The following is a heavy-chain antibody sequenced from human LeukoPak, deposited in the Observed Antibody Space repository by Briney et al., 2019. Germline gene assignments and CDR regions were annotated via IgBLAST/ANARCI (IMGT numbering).Heavy chain of an antibody. CDR1: GGSISSYY. CDR2: IYYSGST. CDR3: ARVLNWGSRYFDY. D-gene: IGHD7-27*01. J-gene: IGHJ4*02. Sequence: SETLSLTCTVSGGSISSYYWSWIRQPPGKGLEWIGYIYYSGSTNYNPSLKSRVTISVDTSKNQFSLKLSSVTAEDTAVYYCARVLNWGSRYFDYWGQGTLVTVSS. V-gene: IGHV4-59*01.